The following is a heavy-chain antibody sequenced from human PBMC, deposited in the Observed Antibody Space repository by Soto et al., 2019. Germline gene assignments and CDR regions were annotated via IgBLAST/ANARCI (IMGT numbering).Heavy chain of an antibody. V-gene: IGHV3-30-3*01. D-gene: IGHD3-3*01. J-gene: IGHJ6*02. CDR3: ARDVGDFWTGSTNALHYSPKRVSYHYGMDV. Sequence: QPGGSLRLSCEASGIAFRSSPTHWVRQAPGKGLEWVALISKDGFNIYYADSVKGRFTISRDSSRNTLYLQMNSLRAEDTAVYYCARDVGDFWTGSTNALHYSPKRVSYHYGMDVWGQGTTVTVSS. CDR1: GIAFRSSP. CDR2: ISKDGFNI.